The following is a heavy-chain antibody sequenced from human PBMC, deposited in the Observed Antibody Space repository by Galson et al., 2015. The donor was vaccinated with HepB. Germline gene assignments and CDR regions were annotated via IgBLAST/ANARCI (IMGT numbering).Heavy chain of an antibody. D-gene: IGHD6-19*01. CDR2: IWYDGSNK. V-gene: IGHV3-33*01. Sequence: SLRLSCAASEFTFSNYGMHWVRQAPGKGLEWVAVIWYDGSNKYYADSVKGRFTISRDNSKNTLYLQMSSLRAEDTAVYYCARRSGYSSDWDTGYWYFDLWGRGTLVTVSS. CDR3: ARRSGYSSDWDTGYWYFDL. J-gene: IGHJ2*01. CDR1: EFTFSNYG.